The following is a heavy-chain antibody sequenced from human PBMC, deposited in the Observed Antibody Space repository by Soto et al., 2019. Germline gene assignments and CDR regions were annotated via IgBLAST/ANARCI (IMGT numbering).Heavy chain of an antibody. CDR2: IKSKTDGGTT. CDR1: GFTFSNAW. CDR3: TTDDIAVAGLAY. J-gene: IGHJ4*02. Sequence: EVQLVESGGGLVKPGGSLRLSCAASGFTFSNAWMSWVRQAPGKGLEWVGRIKSKTDGGTTDYAAPVKGRFTISRDDSKNTLYLQMNSLKTEDTAVYYCTTDDIAVAGLAYWGQGTLVTVSS. V-gene: IGHV3-15*01. D-gene: IGHD6-19*01.